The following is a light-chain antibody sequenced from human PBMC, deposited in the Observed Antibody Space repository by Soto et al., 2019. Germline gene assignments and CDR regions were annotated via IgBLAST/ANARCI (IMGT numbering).Light chain of an antibody. CDR3: SSYAGNDNLV. V-gene: IGLV2-8*01. CDR2: DVT. Sequence: QSALTQPPSASGSPGQSVTISCTGTSSDVGRFNYVSWYQQHPGKAPKLILYDVTKRPSGVPDRFSGSKSVNTASLTVSGLQAEDEAYYYCSSYAGNDNLVFGGGTKVTVL. CDR1: SSDVGRFNY. J-gene: IGLJ2*01.